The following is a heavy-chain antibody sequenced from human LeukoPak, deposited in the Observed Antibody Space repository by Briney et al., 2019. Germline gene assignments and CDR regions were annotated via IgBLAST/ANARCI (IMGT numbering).Heavy chain of an antibody. V-gene: IGHV4-39*07. CDR3: ARELYSSSWYRIDGMVDY. CDR2: IYYSGST. Sequence: SETLSLTCTVSGGSISSSSYYWGWIRQPPGKGLEWIGSIYYSGSTYYNPSLKSRVTISVDTSKNQFSLKLSSVTAADTAVYYCARELYSSSWYRIDGMVDYWGQGTLVTVSS. J-gene: IGHJ4*02. CDR1: GGSISSSSYY. D-gene: IGHD6-13*01.